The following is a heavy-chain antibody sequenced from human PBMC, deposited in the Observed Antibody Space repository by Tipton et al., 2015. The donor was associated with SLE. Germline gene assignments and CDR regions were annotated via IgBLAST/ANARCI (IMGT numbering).Heavy chain of an antibody. V-gene: IGHV4-34*01. CDR2: INHSGST. CDR1: GGTFSGYY. Sequence: LRLSCAVYGGTFSGYYWSWIRQPPGKGLEWIGEINHSGSTNYNPSLKSRVTISVDTSKNRFSLKLSSVTAADTAVYYCASLEHGSGRDYWGQGTLVTVSS. J-gene: IGHJ4*02. CDR3: ASLEHGSGRDY. D-gene: IGHD3-10*01.